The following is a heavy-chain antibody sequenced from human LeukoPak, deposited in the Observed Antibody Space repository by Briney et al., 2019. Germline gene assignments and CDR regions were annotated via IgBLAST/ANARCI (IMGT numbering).Heavy chain of an antibody. Sequence: PSETLSLTCAVYGGSFSGYYWSWIRQPPGKGLEWIGEINHSGSTNYNPSLKSRVTIPVDTSKNQFSLKLSSVTAADTAVYYCAREARRYYYDSSGYYYEYYFDYWGQGTLVTVSS. CDR1: GGSFSGYY. J-gene: IGHJ4*02. CDR2: INHSGST. V-gene: IGHV4-34*01. CDR3: AREARRYYYDSSGYYYEYYFDY. D-gene: IGHD3-22*01.